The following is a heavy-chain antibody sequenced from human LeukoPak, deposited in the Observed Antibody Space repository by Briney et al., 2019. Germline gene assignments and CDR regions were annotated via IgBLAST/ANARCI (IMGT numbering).Heavy chain of an antibody. J-gene: IGHJ4*02. CDR2: ISSSSSTI. D-gene: IGHD1-26*01. CDR1: GFTFSSNS. Sequence: PGGSLRLSCAASGFTFSSNSMNWGRQAPGKGLEWLSYISSSSSTIHYADSVKGRFTISRDNAKNSLYLQMSSLRDEDTAVYHCARDGVGAAVDYWGQGTLVAVSS. V-gene: IGHV3-48*02. CDR3: ARDGVGAAVDY.